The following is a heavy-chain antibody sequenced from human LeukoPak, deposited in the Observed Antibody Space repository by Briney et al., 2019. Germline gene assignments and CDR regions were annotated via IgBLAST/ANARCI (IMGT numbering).Heavy chain of an antibody. Sequence: SETLSLTCTVSGYSISSGYYWGWIRQPPGKGLEWIGSIYHSGSTYYNPSLKSRVTISVDTSKNQFSLKLSSVTAADTAVYYCARGWNYQEAANWFDPWGQGTLVTVSS. CDR2: IYHSGST. D-gene: IGHD1-7*01. J-gene: IGHJ5*02. CDR3: ARGWNYQEAANWFDP. CDR1: GYSISSGYY. V-gene: IGHV4-38-2*02.